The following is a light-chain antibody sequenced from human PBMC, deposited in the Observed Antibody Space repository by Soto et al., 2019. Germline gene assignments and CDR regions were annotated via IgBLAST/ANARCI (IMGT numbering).Light chain of an antibody. CDR2: DAS. CDR1: QSVSSY. J-gene: IGKJ2*01. V-gene: IGKV3-11*01. Sequence: EIVLTQSPATLSLSPGERATLSCRASQSVSSYLAWYQQKPGQAPRLLIYDASNRATGIPARFNGSGSGTDFTLNISSLEPEDFAVYYCQQRSNWPPYTFGQGTKLEIK. CDR3: QQRSNWPPYT.